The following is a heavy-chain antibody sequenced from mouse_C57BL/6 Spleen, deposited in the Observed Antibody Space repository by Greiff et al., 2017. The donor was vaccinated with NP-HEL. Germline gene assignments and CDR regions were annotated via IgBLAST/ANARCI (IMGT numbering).Heavy chain of an antibody. CDR1: GYSFTGYY. CDR2: INPSTGGT. D-gene: IGHD1-1*01. CDR3: ASGSSYGGYFDY. J-gene: IGHJ2*01. V-gene: IGHV1-42*01. Sequence: EVKLQESGPELVKPGASVKISCKASGYSFTGYYMNWVKQSPEKSLEWIGEINPSTGGTTYNQKFKAKATLTVDKSSSTAYMQLKSLTSEDSAVYYCASGSSYGGYFDYWGQGTTLTVSS.